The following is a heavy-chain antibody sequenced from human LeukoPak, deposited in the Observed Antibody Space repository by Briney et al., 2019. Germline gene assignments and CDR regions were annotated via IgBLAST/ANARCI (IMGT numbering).Heavy chain of an antibody. Sequence: SGTLSLTCAVSGGSISSNNWWSWVRQPPGKGLEWIGEIYHHGATNYNPSLKSRVTLSVDKSKNQFSLELSSVTAADTAVYYCAGGPSVAAHLDYWGQGTLVTVSS. D-gene: IGHD5-12*01. CDR3: AGGPSVAAHLDY. CDR1: GGSISSNNW. J-gene: IGHJ4*02. V-gene: IGHV4-4*02. CDR2: IYHHGAT.